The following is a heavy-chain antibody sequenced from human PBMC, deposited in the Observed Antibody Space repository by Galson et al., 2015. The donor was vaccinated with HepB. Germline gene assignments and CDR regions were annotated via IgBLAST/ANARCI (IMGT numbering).Heavy chain of an antibody. J-gene: IGHJ6*02. V-gene: IGHV5-10-1*01. Sequence: QSGAEVKKPGESLRISCKGSGYTFTNYWISWVRQMPGKGLEWMGRIDPSDSYPNYGPSFQGHVTISTDKSISTAYLHWSSLKASDTAMYYCAFLGNDEYYYYYGMDVWGQGTTVTVSS. CDR2: IDPSDSYP. CDR1: GYTFTNYW. CDR3: AFLGNDEYYYYYGMDV. D-gene: IGHD1-1*01.